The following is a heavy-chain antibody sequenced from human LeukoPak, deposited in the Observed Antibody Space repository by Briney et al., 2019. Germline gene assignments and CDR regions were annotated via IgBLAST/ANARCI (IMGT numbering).Heavy chain of an antibody. CDR1: GFRLVDLG. V-gene: IGHV3-20*04. D-gene: IGHD6-19*01. J-gene: IGHJ4*02. CDR2: INWNGGST. Sequence: PGGPLRLSCAASGFRLVDLGMSWVRQAPGKGLEWVSGINWNGGSTGYGDSVKGRFTISRDNAKNFLYLQMNSLRAEDTALYYCAGGDRNGWYFDYWGQGILVTVSS. CDR3: AGGDRNGWYFDY.